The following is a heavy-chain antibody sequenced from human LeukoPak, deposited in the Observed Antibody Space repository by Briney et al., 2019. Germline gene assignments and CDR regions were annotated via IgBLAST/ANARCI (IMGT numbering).Heavy chain of an antibody. CDR1: GGSISSYY. V-gene: IGHV4-4*07. CDR2: IHASGST. CDR3: ARVTDPRYNWFDR. D-gene: IGHD2-21*02. J-gene: IGHJ5*02. Sequence: SETLSLTCTVSGGSISSYYWTWIRQPAGKGPEWIGRIHASGSTNYNPSLKSRVNMSVDTSKNQFSLKLNSVTAADTAVYYCARVTDPRYNWFDRWGQGTLVTVSS.